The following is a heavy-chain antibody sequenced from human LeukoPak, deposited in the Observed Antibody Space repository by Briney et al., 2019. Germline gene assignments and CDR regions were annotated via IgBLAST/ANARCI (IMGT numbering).Heavy chain of an antibody. Sequence: VASVKVSCKASGYTFNTYGFSWVRQAPGQGLQWMGWISAKTGNTNYAQKFQDRLTLTTDTSTTTVSMELRSLRYDDTAVYYCVRDRAETYYDFWSGYYPFDYWGQGTLVTVSS. CDR1: GYTFNTYG. J-gene: IGHJ4*02. CDR2: ISAKTGNT. CDR3: VRDRAETYYDFWSGYYPFDY. V-gene: IGHV1-18*01. D-gene: IGHD3-3*01.